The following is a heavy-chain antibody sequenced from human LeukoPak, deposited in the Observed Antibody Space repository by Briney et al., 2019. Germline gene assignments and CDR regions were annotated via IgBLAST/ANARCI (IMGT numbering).Heavy chain of an antibody. Sequence: PSETLSLTCTVSSGSISSYYWSWIRQPAGKGLEWIGRIYTSGSTNYNPSLKSRVTMSVDTSKNQFSLKLSSVTAADTAVYYCAREQDYYDSSGLCMDVWGQGTTVTVSS. CDR3: AREQDYYDSSGLCMDV. CDR1: SGSISSYY. CDR2: IYTSGST. J-gene: IGHJ6*02. V-gene: IGHV4-4*07. D-gene: IGHD3-22*01.